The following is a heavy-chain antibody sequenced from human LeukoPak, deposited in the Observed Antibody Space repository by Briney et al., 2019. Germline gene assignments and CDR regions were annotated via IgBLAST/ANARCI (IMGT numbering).Heavy chain of an antibody. CDR1: GFTFNRCW. CDR3: TSWGDTTAEYFQR. D-gene: IGHD2-21*02. V-gene: IGHV3-7*01. J-gene: IGHJ1*01. Sequence: GGSLRLSCVVSGFTFNRCWMNWVRQAPGKGLEWVAHINPDGRDTYYVDSVKGRFTITRDNAENSMYLQMNSLRVEDTAVYYCTSWGDTTAEYFQRWGQGTLVTVSS. CDR2: INPDGRDT.